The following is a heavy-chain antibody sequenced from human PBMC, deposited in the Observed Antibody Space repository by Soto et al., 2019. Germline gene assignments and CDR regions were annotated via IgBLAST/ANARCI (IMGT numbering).Heavy chain of an antibody. Sequence: ESGGGVVQPGGSLRLSCTASGFTFSSYGMHWVRQAPGKGLQWVAVIPHDGTYQYYLDSVKGRFTISRDNSKDTLYLQMNSLRVEDTAVYYCVRDDDNPDNGLDPWGQGTLVTVSS. CDR2: IPHDGTYQ. V-gene: IGHV3-30*19. D-gene: IGHD1-1*01. CDR3: VRDDDNPDNGLDP. CDR1: GFTFSSYG. J-gene: IGHJ5*02.